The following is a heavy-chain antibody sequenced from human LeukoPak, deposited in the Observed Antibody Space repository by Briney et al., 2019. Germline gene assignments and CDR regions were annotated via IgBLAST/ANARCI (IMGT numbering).Heavy chain of an antibody. CDR1: GASISSGTYS. J-gene: IGHJ5*02. V-gene: IGHV4-30-2*01. CDR3: ARGDGSGSGRWFDP. CDR2: IYHTGST. Sequence: SETLSLTCTVSGASISSGTYSWSWIRQPPGEGLEWIGYIYHTGSTYYNPSLKGRVTISVDRSKNQFSLNLNFVTATDTALYYCARGDGSGSGRWFDPWGQGTLITVSS. D-gene: IGHD3-10*01.